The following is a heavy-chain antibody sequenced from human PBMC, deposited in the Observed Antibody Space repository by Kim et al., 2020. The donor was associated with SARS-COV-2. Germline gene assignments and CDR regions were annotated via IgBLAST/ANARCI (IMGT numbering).Heavy chain of an antibody. CDR2: ISYDGSNK. V-gene: IGHV3-30*18. CDR1: GFTFSSYG. J-gene: IGHJ4*02. Sequence: GGSLRLSCAASGFTFSSYGMHWVRQAPGKGLEWVAVISYDGSNKYYADSVKGRFTISRDNSKNTLYLQMNSLRAEDTAVYYCAKPFLYYEETTTVTLRYYFDYWGQGTLVTVSS. D-gene: IGHD4-17*01. CDR3: AKPFLYYEETTTVTLRYYFDY.